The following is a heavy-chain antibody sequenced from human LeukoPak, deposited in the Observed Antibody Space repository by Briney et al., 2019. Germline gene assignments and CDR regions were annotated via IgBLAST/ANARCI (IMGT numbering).Heavy chain of an antibody. J-gene: IGHJ4*02. D-gene: IGHD1-14*01. CDR2: ISASGSTT. CDR1: GFTFSSYA. Sequence: GGSLRLSCAASGFTFSSYAMSWVRQAPGKGLEWVSTISASGSTTYYADPVKGRFTSSRDNSKNTLYLQMNSLRAEDTAVYYCAKDRTYYFDYWGQGTLVTVSS. CDR3: AKDRTYYFDY. V-gene: IGHV3-23*01.